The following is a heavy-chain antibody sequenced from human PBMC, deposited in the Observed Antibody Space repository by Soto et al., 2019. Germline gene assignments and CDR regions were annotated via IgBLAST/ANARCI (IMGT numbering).Heavy chain of an antibody. D-gene: IGHD2-2*01. CDR2: ISGSGGST. Sequence: EVQLLESGGGLVQPGGSLRLSCAASEFTFSTHAMTWVRQAPGKGLEWVSSISGSGGSTYYADSVKGRFTISRDNSKNTLYLLMNSLRAEDAAVYSCAKAGYCVSTSCYFPFDYWGQGTLVTVSS. CDR3: AKAGYCVSTSCYFPFDY. V-gene: IGHV3-23*01. J-gene: IGHJ4*02. CDR1: EFTFSTHA.